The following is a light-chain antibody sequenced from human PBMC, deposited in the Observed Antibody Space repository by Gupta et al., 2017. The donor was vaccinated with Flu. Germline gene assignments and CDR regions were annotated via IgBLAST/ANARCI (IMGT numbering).Light chain of an antibody. CDR2: VRN. CDR1: SSNIGRGYD. J-gene: IGLJ1*01. CDR3: QSYDSSLSGFYV. Sequence: QSVLTQPPSVSGAPGQRVTISCTGSSSNIGRGYDVHLYQQLQGPAPNLLLYVRNDRPWGVRDRFSGSKSGTAATLAITGLQAEDEADYYCQSYDSSLSGFYVFGTGTKVTVL. V-gene: IGLV1-40*01.